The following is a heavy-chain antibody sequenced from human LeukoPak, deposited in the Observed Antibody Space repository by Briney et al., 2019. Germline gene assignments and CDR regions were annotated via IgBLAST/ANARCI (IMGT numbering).Heavy chain of an antibody. CDR2: IIPIFGTA. D-gene: IGHD2-2*01. CDR1: GGTFSSYA. J-gene: IGHJ6*02. V-gene: IGHV1-69*13. Sequence: ASVKVSCKASGGTFSSYAISWARQAPGQGLEWMGGIIPIFGTANYAQKFQGRVTITADESTSTAYMELSSLRSEDTAVYYCARDSPRTGSVPAYYYGMDVWGQGTTVTVSS. CDR3: ARDSPRTGSVPAYYYGMDV.